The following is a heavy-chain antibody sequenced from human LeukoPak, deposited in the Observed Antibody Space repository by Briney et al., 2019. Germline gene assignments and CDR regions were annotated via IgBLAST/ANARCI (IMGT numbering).Heavy chain of an antibody. CDR1: GGSISSYY. V-gene: IGHV4-4*07. CDR3: ARAKDYYDSSGLGNEYNWFDP. CDR2: IYTSGST. Sequence: KTSETLPLTCTVSGGSISSYYWSWIRQPAGKGLEWIGRIYTSGSTNYNPSLKSRVTMSVDTSKNQFSLKLSSVTAADTAVYYCARAKDYYDSSGLGNEYNWFDPWGQGTLVTVSS. J-gene: IGHJ5*02. D-gene: IGHD3-22*01.